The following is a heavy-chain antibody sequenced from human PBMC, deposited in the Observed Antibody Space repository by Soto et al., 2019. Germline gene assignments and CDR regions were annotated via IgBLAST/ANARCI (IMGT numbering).Heavy chain of an antibody. CDR1: GYTFTSYG. CDR3: ARVGMGSYYYYGMDV. CDR2: ISAYNGNT. Sequence: ASVKVSCKASGYTFTSYGISWVRQAPGQGLEWMGWISAYNGNTNYAQKFQERVTITRDMSTSTAYMELSSLRSEDTAVYYCARVGMGSYYYYGMDVWGQGTTVTVSS. V-gene: IGHV1-18*01. J-gene: IGHJ6*02. D-gene: IGHD3-10*01.